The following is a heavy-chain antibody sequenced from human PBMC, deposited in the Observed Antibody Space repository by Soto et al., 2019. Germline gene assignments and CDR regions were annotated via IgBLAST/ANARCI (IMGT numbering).Heavy chain of an antibody. Sequence: QVQLVQSGAEVKKPGSSVKVSCKASGGTVSNSAISWLRQAPGQGLEWMGGIIPIFGPATYSQKFQDRVTITADESPGTGHMAWSSLPSEGPAVYFWVRGSRITKVDYWRQVALVTFSS. CDR2: IIPIFGPA. J-gene: IGHJ4*02. CDR1: GGTVSNSA. CDR3: VRGSRITKVDY. D-gene: IGHD3-16*01. V-gene: IGHV1-69*01.